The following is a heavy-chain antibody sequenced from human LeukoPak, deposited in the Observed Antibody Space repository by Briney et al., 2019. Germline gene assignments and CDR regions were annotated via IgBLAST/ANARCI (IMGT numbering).Heavy chain of an antibody. CDR1: DGSISTSSYY. Sequence: SETLSLTCTVSDGSISTSSYYWGWIRQPPGKGLEWIGSVFYSGSTCYKPSLKSRVTISVDTSKNQFSLKLSSVTAADTAVYYCARVGAGYSYGYDHNVWGQGTLVTVSS. D-gene: IGHD5-18*01. J-gene: IGHJ4*02. V-gene: IGHV4-39*07. CDR3: ARVGAGYSYGYDHNV. CDR2: VFYSGST.